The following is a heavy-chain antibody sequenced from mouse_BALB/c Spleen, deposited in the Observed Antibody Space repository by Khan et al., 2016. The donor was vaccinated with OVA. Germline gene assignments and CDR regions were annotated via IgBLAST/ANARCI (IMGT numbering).Heavy chain of an antibody. V-gene: IGHV5-6-3*01. CDR2: INSNGGST. J-gene: IGHJ2*01. CDR1: GFTFSSYG. Sequence: EVKLVESGGGLVQPGGSLKLSCAASGFTFSSYGMSWVRQTPDKRLELVATINSNGGSTYYPDSVKGRFTISRDNAKNTLYLQMGSLKSDDTAMYYCAKMARTISWSQGTTLTVSS. CDR3: AKMARTIS.